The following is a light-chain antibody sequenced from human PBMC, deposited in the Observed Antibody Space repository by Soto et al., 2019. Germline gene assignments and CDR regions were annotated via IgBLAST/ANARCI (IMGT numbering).Light chain of an antibody. J-gene: IGKJ1*01. V-gene: IGKV1-39*01. Sequence: DIQMAQSPSSLSASVGDRVTITCRASQSISSDLNWYQQKPGKAPKLLIYAASSLQSGVPSRFSVSGSGTDFTLTISSLQPEDFATYYSQQSYSNPQTFGQGTQVEIK. CDR3: QQSYSNPQT. CDR1: QSISSD. CDR2: AAS.